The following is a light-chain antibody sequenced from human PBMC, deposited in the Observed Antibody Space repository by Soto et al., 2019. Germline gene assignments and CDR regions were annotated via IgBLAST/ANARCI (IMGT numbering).Light chain of an antibody. CDR3: HQTYGKHRT. Sequence: DIQMTQSPSTLSASVGDRVTITCRASQSVRSWLAWYQQKPGKAPKFLIYDASSLESGVPSRFSGSGSGTDFTLSISSLQPEDFATYYCHQTYGKHRTFGQGTKVDIK. J-gene: IGKJ1*01. V-gene: IGKV1-5*01. CDR1: QSVRSW. CDR2: DAS.